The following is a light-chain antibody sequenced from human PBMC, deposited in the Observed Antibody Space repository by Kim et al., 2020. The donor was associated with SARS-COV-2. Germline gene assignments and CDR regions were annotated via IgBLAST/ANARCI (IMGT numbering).Light chain of an antibody. CDR3: QQTYSASWT. CDR2: TAS. J-gene: IGKJ1*01. V-gene: IGKV1-39*01. CDR1: QNISRY. Sequence: DIQMTQSPSSLSASVGDRVTITRRASQNISRYLNWYQQKPGKAPKLLIYTASSLQSGVPSRFTGSGSETDFTLTISSLQPEDFATYYCQQTYSASWTFGQGTKVDIK.